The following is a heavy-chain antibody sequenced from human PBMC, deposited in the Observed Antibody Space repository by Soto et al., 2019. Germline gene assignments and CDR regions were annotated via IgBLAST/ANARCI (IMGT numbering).Heavy chain of an antibody. V-gene: IGHV4-38-2*01. CDR2: ISHSGRA. CDR1: GFSSQTSYF. D-gene: IGHD3-10*01. Sequence: DTLSLMCGVWGFSSQTSYFWGWIRQARGKGLEWIGLISHSGRAISHPSFASRATISLDTTNNAFSLTLKSVTAADTAVYYCARGRRFRLVGVPLDSWGQGTLVTVSS. CDR3: ARGRRFRLVGVPLDS. J-gene: IGHJ4*02.